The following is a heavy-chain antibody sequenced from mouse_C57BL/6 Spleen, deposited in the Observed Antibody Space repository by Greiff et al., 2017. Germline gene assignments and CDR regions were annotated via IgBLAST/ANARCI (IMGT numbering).Heavy chain of an antibody. CDR1: GYAFSSYW. V-gene: IGHV1-80*01. Sequence: LEESGAELVKPGASVKISCKASGYAFSSYWMNWVKQRPGKGLEWIGQIYPGDGDTNYNGKFKGKATLTADKSSSTAYMQLSSLTSEDSAVYFCARSALDYWYFDVWGTGTTVTVSS. CDR2: IYPGDGDT. D-gene: IGHD6-1*01. CDR3: ARSALDYWYFDV. J-gene: IGHJ1*03.